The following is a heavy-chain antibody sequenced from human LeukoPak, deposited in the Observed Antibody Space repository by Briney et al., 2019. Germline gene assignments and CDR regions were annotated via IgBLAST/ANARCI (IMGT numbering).Heavy chain of an antibody. J-gene: IGHJ6*02. CDR3: AKGLMPQYYYYYGMDV. Sequence: GGSLRLSCAASGFTFSSYAMSWVRQAPGKGLEWVSAIGGSGGSTYYADSVKGRFTISRDNSKNTLYLQMNSLRAEDTAVYYCAKGLMPQYYYYYGMDVWGQGTTVTVSS. CDR1: GFTFSSYA. CDR2: IGGSGGST. V-gene: IGHV3-23*01. D-gene: IGHD2-2*01.